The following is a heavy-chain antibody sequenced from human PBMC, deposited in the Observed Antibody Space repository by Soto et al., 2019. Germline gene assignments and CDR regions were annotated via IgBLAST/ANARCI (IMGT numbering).Heavy chain of an antibody. CDR1: GGSFSGYY. J-gene: IGHJ3*02. CDR2: INHSGST. V-gene: IGHV4-34*01. CDR3: ERGRQGLRYFDWLQDSRFDI. Sequence: SETLSLTCAVYGGSFSGYYWSWIRQPPGKGLEWIGEINHSGSTNYNPSLKSRVTISVDTSKNQFSLKLSSVTAADTAVYYCERGRQGLRYFDWLQDSRFDIWGQGTMVSVSS. D-gene: IGHD3-9*01.